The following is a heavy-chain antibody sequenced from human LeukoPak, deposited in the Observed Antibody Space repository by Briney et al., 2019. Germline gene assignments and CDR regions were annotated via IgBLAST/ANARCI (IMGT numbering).Heavy chain of an antibody. Sequence: SETLSLTCTVSGDSISSYYWSWIRQPAGKGLEWIGRIYTSGGTNYNPSLKSRVTMSVDTSKNQFSLKLSSVTAADTAVYYCARVDYYGSGSSYYYYMDVWGKGTTDTVSS. V-gene: IGHV4-4*07. CDR3: ARVDYYGSGSSYYYYMDV. J-gene: IGHJ6*03. CDR1: GDSISSYY. D-gene: IGHD3-10*01. CDR2: IYTSGGT.